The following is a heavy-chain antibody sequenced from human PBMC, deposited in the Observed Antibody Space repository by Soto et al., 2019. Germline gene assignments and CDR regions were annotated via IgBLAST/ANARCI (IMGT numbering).Heavy chain of an antibody. V-gene: IGHV3-74*01. J-gene: IGHJ4*02. CDR3: ARGPDYYDSSGAVDY. CDR1: GFTFSSYW. CDR2: INSDGSST. D-gene: IGHD3-22*01. Sequence: GSLRLSCAASGFTFSSYWMHWVRQAPGKGLVWVSRINSDGSSTSYADSVKGRFTISRDNAKNTLYLQMNSLRAEDTAVYYCARGPDYYDSSGAVDYWGQGTLVTVS.